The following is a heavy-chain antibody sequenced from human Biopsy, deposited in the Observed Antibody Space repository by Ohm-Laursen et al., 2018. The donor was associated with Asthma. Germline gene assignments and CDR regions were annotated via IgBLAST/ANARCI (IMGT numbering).Heavy chain of an antibody. CDR1: GYTFINYA. J-gene: IGHJ3*02. V-gene: IGHV1-3*01. Sequence: GASVKVSCKASGYTFINYAIHWVRQAPGQRLEWMGWINAGNGNTKYSEKFQGRVTITRDTSASTAYMDLSSLRSEDTAVYYCARTYYDFLTGQVNDALDMWGQGTVVTVSS. CDR3: ARTYYDFLTGQVNDALDM. CDR2: INAGNGNT. D-gene: IGHD3-9*01.